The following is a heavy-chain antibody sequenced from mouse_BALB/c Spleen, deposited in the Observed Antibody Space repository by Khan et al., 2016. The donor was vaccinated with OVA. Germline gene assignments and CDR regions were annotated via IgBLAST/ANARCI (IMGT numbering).Heavy chain of an antibody. CDR2: IYYSGTV. V-gene: IGHV3-5*02. Sequence: EVKLEESGPGLVKPSQTVSLTCTVTGISITTGNYRWSWIRQFPGNKLEWIGNIYYSGTVTYNPSLTSRTTITRDTSKNRFFLEMNSLTAEDTATYYCARDYGSLYWYFDVWGAGTTATVSS. D-gene: IGHD1-1*01. CDR1: GISITTGNYR. J-gene: IGHJ1*01. CDR3: ARDYGSLYWYFDV.